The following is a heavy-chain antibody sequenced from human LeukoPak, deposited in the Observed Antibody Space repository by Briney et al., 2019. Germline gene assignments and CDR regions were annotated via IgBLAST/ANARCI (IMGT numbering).Heavy chain of an antibody. Sequence: GGSLRLSCAASGFTFSSYAMSWVRQAPGKGLEWVSAISGSGGSTYYADSVKGRFTISRDNSKNTLYLQMNSLRAEDTAVYYCARAGPEYSGSYHYFDYWGQGTLVTVSS. CDR2: ISGSGGST. J-gene: IGHJ4*02. CDR1: GFTFSSYA. CDR3: ARAGPEYSGSYHYFDY. V-gene: IGHV3-23*01. D-gene: IGHD1-26*01.